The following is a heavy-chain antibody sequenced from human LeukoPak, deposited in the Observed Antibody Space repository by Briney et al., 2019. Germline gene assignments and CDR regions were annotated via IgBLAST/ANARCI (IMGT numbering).Heavy chain of an antibody. Sequence: GESLKISCKGSGYSFTSYWIGWVRQMPGKGLEWMGIIYPGDSDTRYSPSFQGQVTISADKSISTAYLQWSSLKASDTAMYYCARTTIRLGDLSLVDYWGQGTLVTVYS. J-gene: IGHJ4*02. D-gene: IGHD3-16*02. CDR3: ARTTIRLGDLSLVDY. CDR2: IYPGDSDT. CDR1: GYSFTSYW. V-gene: IGHV5-51*01.